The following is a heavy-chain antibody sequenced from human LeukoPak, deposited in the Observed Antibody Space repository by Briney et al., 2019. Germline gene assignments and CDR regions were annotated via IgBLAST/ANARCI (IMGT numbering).Heavy chain of an antibody. Sequence: ASVKVSCKASGYTFTSYYMHWVRQAPGQGLEWMGIINPSGGSTSYAQKFQGRVTMTRDTSTSTVYMELSSLRSEDTAVYYCAKHRAAAGTADAFDIWGQGTMVTVSS. V-gene: IGHV1-46*01. D-gene: IGHD6-13*01. CDR1: GYTFTSYY. J-gene: IGHJ3*02. CDR3: AKHRAAAGTADAFDI. CDR2: INPSGGST.